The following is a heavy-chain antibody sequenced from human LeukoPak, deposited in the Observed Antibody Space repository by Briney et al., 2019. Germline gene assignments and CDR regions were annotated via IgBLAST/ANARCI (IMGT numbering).Heavy chain of an antibody. CDR2: IYYSGST. Sequence: PSETLSLTCTVSGGSISSYYWSWIRQSPGKGLEWIGYIYYSGSTNYNPSLKSRVTISVDTSKNQFSLKLSSVTAADTAVYYCARDLTSGYSLNDAFDIWGQGTMVTVSS. CDR1: GGSISSYY. CDR3: ARDLTSGYSLNDAFDI. J-gene: IGHJ3*02. V-gene: IGHV4-59*01. D-gene: IGHD3-22*01.